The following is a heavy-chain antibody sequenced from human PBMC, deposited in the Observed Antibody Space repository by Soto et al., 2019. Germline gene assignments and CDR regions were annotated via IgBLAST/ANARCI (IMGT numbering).Heavy chain of an antibody. Sequence: ASVKVSCKASGYTFTSYGISWVRQAPGQGLEWMGWMNAYNGNTNYAQKLQGRVTMTTNTSISTAYMELSSLRSEDTAVYYCARGSTSIFAPDPWGQGTLVTVSS. CDR2: MNAYNGNT. V-gene: IGHV1-18*01. CDR1: GYTFTSYG. CDR3: ARGSTSIFAPDP. J-gene: IGHJ5*02. D-gene: IGHD3-3*01.